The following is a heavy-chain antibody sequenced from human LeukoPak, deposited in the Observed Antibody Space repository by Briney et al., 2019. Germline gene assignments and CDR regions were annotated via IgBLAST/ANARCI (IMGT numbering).Heavy chain of an antibody. Sequence: ASVKVSRKASGYTFTGYYMHWVRQAPGQGLEWMGWINPNSGGTNYAQKFQGRVTMTRDTSISTAYMELSRLRSDDTAVYYCARVGSDWYYADYWGQGTLVTVSS. CDR2: INPNSGGT. D-gene: IGHD6-19*01. V-gene: IGHV1-2*02. CDR3: ARVGSDWYYADY. CDR1: GYTFTGYY. J-gene: IGHJ4*02.